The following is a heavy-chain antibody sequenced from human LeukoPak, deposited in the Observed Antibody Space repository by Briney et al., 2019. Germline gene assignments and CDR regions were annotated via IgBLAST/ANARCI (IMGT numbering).Heavy chain of an antibody. CDR2: IIPIFGTA. V-gene: IGHV1-69*05. D-gene: IGHD1-7*01. Sequence: GASVKVSCKASGGTFSSYAISWVRQAPGQGLEWVGGIIPIFGTANYAQKFQGRVTITTDESTSTAYMELSSLRSEDTAVYYCARGGGLELATWGQGTLVTVSS. CDR1: GGTFSSYA. CDR3: ARGGGLELAT. J-gene: IGHJ5*02.